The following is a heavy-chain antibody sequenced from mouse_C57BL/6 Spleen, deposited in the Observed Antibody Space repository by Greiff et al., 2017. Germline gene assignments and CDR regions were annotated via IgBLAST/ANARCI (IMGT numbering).Heavy chain of an antibody. Sequence: QVQLQQPGAELVKPGASVKMSCKASGYTFTSYWITWVKQRPGQGLEWIGDIYPGSGSTNYNEKFKSKATLTVDTSSSTAYMQLSSLTSADSAVYYCARCSYDFDYWYFDVWGTGTTVTVSS. V-gene: IGHV1-55*01. CDR1: GYTFTSYW. J-gene: IGHJ1*03. D-gene: IGHD2-4*01. CDR2: IYPGSGST. CDR3: ARCSYDFDYWYFDV.